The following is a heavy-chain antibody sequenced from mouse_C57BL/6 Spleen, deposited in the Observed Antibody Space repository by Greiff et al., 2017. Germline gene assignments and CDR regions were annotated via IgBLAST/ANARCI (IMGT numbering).Heavy chain of an antibody. CDR1: GFTFSDYG. D-gene: IGHD2-2*01. J-gene: IGHJ3*01. V-gene: IGHV5-17*01. CDR2: ISSGSSTI. CDR3: ARKVGYDVAFAY. Sequence: EVQVVESGGGLVKPGGSLKLSCAASGFTFSDYGMHWVRQAPEKGLEWVAYISSGSSTIYYADTVKGRFTISRDNAKNTLFLQMTSLRSEDTAMYYCARKVGYDVAFAYWGQGTLVTVSA.